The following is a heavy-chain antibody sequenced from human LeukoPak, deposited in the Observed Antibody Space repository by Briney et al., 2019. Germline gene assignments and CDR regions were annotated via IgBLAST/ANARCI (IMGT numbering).Heavy chain of an antibody. Sequence: GGSLRLSCAATGFTVSSNYMSWVRQAPGKGLKWVSVIYSGGSTYYADSVKGRFTISRDNSKNTLYLQTNSLRAEDTAVYYCARVGEYCSGGSCLSAFDYWGQGTLVTVSS. J-gene: IGHJ4*02. V-gene: IGHV3-53*01. D-gene: IGHD2-15*01. CDR1: GFTVSSNY. CDR2: IYSGGST. CDR3: ARVGEYCSGGSCLSAFDY.